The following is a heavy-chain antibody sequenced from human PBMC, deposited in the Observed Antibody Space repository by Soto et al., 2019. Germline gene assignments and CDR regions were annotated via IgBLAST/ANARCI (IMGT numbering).Heavy chain of an antibody. J-gene: IGHJ4*02. V-gene: IGHV1-46*01. Sequence: GASVKVSCKASGYTFTSYYMHWVRQAPGQGLEWMGIINPSGGSTSYAQKFQGRVTMTRDTSTSTVYVELSSLRAEDTAVFYCARGSYYYDSSWHNEVDYWGEGTLGTGSS. CDR3: ARGSYYYDSSWHNEVDY. D-gene: IGHD3-22*01. CDR2: INPSGGST. CDR1: GYTFTSYY.